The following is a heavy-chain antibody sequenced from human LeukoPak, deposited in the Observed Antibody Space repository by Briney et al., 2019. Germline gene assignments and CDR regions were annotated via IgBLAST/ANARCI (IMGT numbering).Heavy chain of an antibody. CDR3: TSEDQGGFDH. V-gene: IGHV3-15*01. CDR2: IKSKTDGGTT. CDR1: GFTFSNAW. J-gene: IGHJ4*02. D-gene: IGHD1-26*01. Sequence: PGGSLRLSCAASGFTFSNAWMSWVRQDPGKGLEWVGRIKSKTDGGTTDYAPPVKGRFTVSRDDSKNTLCLQMNSLKTEDTAVYYCTSEDQGGFDHWGQGTLVTVSS.